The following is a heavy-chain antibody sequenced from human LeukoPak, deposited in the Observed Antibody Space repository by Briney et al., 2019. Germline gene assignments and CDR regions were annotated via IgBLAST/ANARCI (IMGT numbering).Heavy chain of an antibody. Sequence: GGSLRLSCGDSGFTFTNAWMSWVRQAPGKGLEWFGRIKNKANSYTTEYAASVKGRFTISRDDSKNSLYLQMNSLKTEDTAVYFCASPQRFGELFFYYWGQGTLVTVSS. D-gene: IGHD3-10*01. V-gene: IGHV3-72*01. CDR1: GFTFTNAW. CDR2: IKNKANSYTT. CDR3: ASPQRFGELFFYY. J-gene: IGHJ4*02.